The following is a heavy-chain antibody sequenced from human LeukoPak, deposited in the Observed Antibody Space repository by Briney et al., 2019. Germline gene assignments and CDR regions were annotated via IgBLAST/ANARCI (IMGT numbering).Heavy chain of an antibody. CDR1: GFTFSSYS. CDR3: ARARGTGWYFDL. Sequence: PGGSLRFSCAASGFTFSSYSMDWVRQAPGKGLEWVSYTSSSSSTIKYADSVRGRFTISRDNAENSLYLQMNSLRDEDTAVYYCARARGTGWYFDLWGRGTLVTVSS. J-gene: IGHJ2*01. D-gene: IGHD2-15*01. CDR2: TSSSSSTI. V-gene: IGHV3-48*02.